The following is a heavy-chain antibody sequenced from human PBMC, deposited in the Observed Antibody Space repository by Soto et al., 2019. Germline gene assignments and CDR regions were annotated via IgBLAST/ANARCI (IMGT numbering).Heavy chain of an antibody. Sequence: EEQVVESGGGLVQPGGSLRLSCAASGFTFSSYSMNWVRHAPGKGLEWISYISTGSSTIYYADSVKGRFTISRDNAKNSLYLQMNILRDDETAVYYCARVDRSGWTLPLWGQGTLVTVSS. D-gene: IGHD6-19*01. CDR3: ARVDRSGWTLPL. J-gene: IGHJ4*02. CDR1: GFTFSSYS. V-gene: IGHV3-48*02. CDR2: ISTGSSTI.